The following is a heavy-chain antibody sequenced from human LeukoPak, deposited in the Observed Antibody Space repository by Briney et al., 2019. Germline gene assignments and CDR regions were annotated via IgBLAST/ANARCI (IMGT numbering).Heavy chain of an antibody. CDR2: ISSGSRTI. J-gene: IGHJ4*02. CDR3: ARDRSNSWSKDY. D-gene: IGHD6-13*01. V-gene: IGHV3-48*01. CDR1: GFTFSSCS. Sequence: AESLTLSGAASGFTFSSCSMNWVRRAPGKGLEWVSYISSGSRTIYYADSVKGRFTISRDNAKNSLYLQMNSLRADDTAVYYCARDRSNSWSKDYWGQGTLVTVSS.